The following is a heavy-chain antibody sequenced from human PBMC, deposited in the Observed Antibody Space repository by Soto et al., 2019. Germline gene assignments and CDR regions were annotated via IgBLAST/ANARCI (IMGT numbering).Heavy chain of an antibody. V-gene: IGHV4-59*01. Sequence: SETLSLTCTVSGGSISSYYWSWIRQPPGKGLEWIGYIYYSGSTNYNPSLKSRVTISVDTSKNQFSLKLSSVTAADTAVYYCARYGYYHYGMDVWGQGTTVTVSS. CDR3: ARYGYYHYGMDV. CDR1: GGSISSYY. D-gene: IGHD4-17*01. CDR2: IYYSGST. J-gene: IGHJ6*02.